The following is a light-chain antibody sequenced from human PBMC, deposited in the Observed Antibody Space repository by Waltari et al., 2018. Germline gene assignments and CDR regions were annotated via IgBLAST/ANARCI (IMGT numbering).Light chain of an antibody. Sequence: QYSLTQEASLSGAAGQKVTLSCSGTTTNVGSTAVRWYQQISHGAPKTVMFGNSLPSGIPDRFSGSKSGTTASLTISGLQPEDEADYYCSTWDYSLSVVVFGGGTKVSVL. J-gene: IGLJ2*01. CDR1: TTNVGSTA. CDR2: GNS. V-gene: IGLV1-36*01. CDR3: STWDYSLSVVV.